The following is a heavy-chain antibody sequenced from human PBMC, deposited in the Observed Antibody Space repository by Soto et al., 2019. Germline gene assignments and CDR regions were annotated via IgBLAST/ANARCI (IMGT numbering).Heavy chain of an antibody. J-gene: IGHJ4*02. V-gene: IGHV3-15*07. CDR1: GFTFADAW. D-gene: IGHD6-13*01. Sequence: VQLVEPGGGSVEPGGSLRLSCTTAGFTFADAWMNWIRQTPGMGLEWVGRSKSKSNGETTDYDAAVNGRFTISRDDAERTVYLEMASLKTEDTGVYYCARPERWAPAANGYRGQGVLVTVSS. CDR2: SKSKSNGETT. CDR3: ARPERWAPAANGY.